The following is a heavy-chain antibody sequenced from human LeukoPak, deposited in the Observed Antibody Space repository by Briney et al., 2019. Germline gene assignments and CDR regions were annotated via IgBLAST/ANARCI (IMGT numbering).Heavy chain of an antibody. V-gene: IGHV4-34*01. CDR2: INHSGST. Sequence: PSETLSLTCAVYGGSFSGYYWSWIRQPPGKGLEWIGEINHSGSTNYNPSLKSRVTISVDTSKNQFSLKLSSVTAADTAVYYCARGTNIVVVPVDKQDEKYYFDYWGQGTLVTVSS. CDR3: ARGTNIVVVPVDKQDEKYYFDY. CDR1: GGSFSGYY. J-gene: IGHJ4*02. D-gene: IGHD2-2*01.